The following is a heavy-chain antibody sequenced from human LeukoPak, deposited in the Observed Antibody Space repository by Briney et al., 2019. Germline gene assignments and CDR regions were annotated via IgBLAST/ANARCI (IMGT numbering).Heavy chain of an antibody. CDR1: GGSISSYY. CDR3: ARSGRGSSPLYMDV. Sequence: SETLSLTCTVSGGSISSYYWSWIRQPPGKGLEWIGYIYYSGSTNYNPSLKSRVTISVDTSKNQFSLKLSSVTAADTAAYYCARSGRGSSPLYMDVWGKGTTVTVSS. CDR2: IYYSGST. D-gene: IGHD6-6*01. V-gene: IGHV4-59*01. J-gene: IGHJ6*03.